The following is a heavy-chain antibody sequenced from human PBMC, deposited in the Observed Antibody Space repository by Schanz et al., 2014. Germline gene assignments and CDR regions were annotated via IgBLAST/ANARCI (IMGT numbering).Heavy chain of an antibody. V-gene: IGHV3-21*01. Sequence: EVQVVESGGGLVKPGGSLRLSCAASGFPFDTYIMKWVRQAPGKGLEWVSSISSNSDYIYYSESVKGRFTISRDNAKNSLYLQMNSLRDEDTAVYYCARVLGKGYCSSTSCHSIRPYYYYGMDVWGQGTTVTVSS. D-gene: IGHD2-2*01. CDR1: GFPFDTYI. CDR2: ISSNSDYI. CDR3: ARVLGKGYCSSTSCHSIRPYYYYGMDV. J-gene: IGHJ6*02.